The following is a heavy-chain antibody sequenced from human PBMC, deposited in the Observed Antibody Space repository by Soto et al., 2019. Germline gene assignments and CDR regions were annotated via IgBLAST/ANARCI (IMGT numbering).Heavy chain of an antibody. V-gene: IGHV1-24*01. D-gene: IGHD3-22*01. Sequence: GASVKVSCKVSGYTLTELSMHWVRQAPGQGLEWMGGFDPEDGETIYAQKFQGRVTMTEDTSTDTAYMELSSLRSEDTAVYYCATYYYDSSGYHRGYYYYYGMDVWGQGTTVTVSS. CDR1: GYTLTELS. CDR3: ATYYYDSSGYHRGYYYYYGMDV. J-gene: IGHJ6*02. CDR2: FDPEDGET.